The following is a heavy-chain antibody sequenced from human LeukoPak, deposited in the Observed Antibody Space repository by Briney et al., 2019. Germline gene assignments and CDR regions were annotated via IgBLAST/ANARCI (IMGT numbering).Heavy chain of an antibody. CDR2: IRGSGETT. V-gene: IGHV3-23*01. D-gene: IGHD6-13*01. J-gene: IGHJ4*02. CDR3: ASAFGYSSSWYADY. Sequence: GGSLRLSCVASGFPFSAYAMSWVRQAPGKGLEWVSGIRGSGETTYYADSVKGRFTISRDNSKNTLYLQMNSLRAEDTAVYYCASAFGYSSSWYADYWGQGTLVTVSS. CDR1: GFPFSAYA.